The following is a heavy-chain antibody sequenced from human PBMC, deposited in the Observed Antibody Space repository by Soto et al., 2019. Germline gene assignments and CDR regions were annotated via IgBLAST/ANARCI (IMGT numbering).Heavy chain of an antibody. CDR3: TTDYYDYGDYGGVLDY. CDR2: IKSKTDGGTT. Sequence: GESLKISCAASGFTFSNAWMNWVRQAPGKGLEWVGRIKSKTDGGTTDYAAPVKGRFTISRDDSKNTLYLQMNSLKTEDTAVYYCTTDYYDYGDYGGVLDYWGQGTLVTVSS. D-gene: IGHD4-17*01. J-gene: IGHJ4*02. CDR1: GFTFSNAW. V-gene: IGHV3-15*07.